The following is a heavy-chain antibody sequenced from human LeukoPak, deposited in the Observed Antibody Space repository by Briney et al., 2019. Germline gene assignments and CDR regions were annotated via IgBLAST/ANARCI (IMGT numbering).Heavy chain of an antibody. Sequence: SQTLSLTCTVSGGSISSGNYYWSWIRQPAGKGLEWIGRIYTSGSTNYNPSLESRVTISRDTSKNQFSLKLSSVTAADTAVYYCARQGTYCGGDCYYFGTPSYYYYYMDVWGKGTTVTVSS. D-gene: IGHD2-21*02. V-gene: IGHV4-61*02. CDR3: ARQGTYCGGDCYYFGTPSYYYYYMDV. CDR2: IYTSGST. CDR1: GGSISSGNYY. J-gene: IGHJ6*03.